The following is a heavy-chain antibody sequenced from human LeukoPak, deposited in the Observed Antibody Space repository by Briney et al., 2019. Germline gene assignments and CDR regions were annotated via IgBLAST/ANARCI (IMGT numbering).Heavy chain of an antibody. CDR1: GGSISSYY. V-gene: IGHV4-39*01. Sequence: KSSETLSLTCTVSGGSISSYYWGWIRQPPGKGLEWIGSIYYSGSTYYNPSLKSRVTISVDTSKNQFSLKLSSVTAADTAVYYCARHAFEYSSSGDAFDIWGQGTMVTVSS. J-gene: IGHJ3*02. D-gene: IGHD6-6*01. CDR2: IYYSGST. CDR3: ARHAFEYSSSGDAFDI.